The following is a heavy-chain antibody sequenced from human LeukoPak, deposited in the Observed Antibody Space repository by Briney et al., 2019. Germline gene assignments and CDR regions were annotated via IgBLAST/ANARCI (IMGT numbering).Heavy chain of an antibody. CDR1: GGSISSYY. CDR2: IYYGGST. Sequence: PSETLSLTCTVSGGSISSYYWSWIRQPPGKGLEWIGYIYYGGSTNYNPSPKSRVTISVDTSKNQFSLKLSSVTAADTAVYYCARDRIVYGSGSYWYFDLWGRGTLVTVSS. D-gene: IGHD3-10*01. J-gene: IGHJ2*01. V-gene: IGHV4-59*01. CDR3: ARDRIVYGSGSYWYFDL.